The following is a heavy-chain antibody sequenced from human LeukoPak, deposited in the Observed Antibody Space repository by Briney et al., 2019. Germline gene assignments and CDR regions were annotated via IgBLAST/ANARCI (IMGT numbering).Heavy chain of an antibody. Sequence: GGSLRLSCAASGFTFSSYAMSWVRQAPGKGLEWVSAISGSGGSTYYADSVKGRFTISRDNSKNTLYLQMNSLRAEDTAVYYCAKSRGWQGYCSGGSCYGLSGWFDPWGQGTLVTVSS. V-gene: IGHV3-23*01. D-gene: IGHD2-15*01. J-gene: IGHJ5*02. CDR3: AKSRGWQGYCSGGSCYGLSGWFDP. CDR2: ISGSGGST. CDR1: GFTFSSYA.